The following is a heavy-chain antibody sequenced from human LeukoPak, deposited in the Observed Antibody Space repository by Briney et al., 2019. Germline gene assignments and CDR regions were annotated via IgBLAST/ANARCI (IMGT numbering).Heavy chain of an antibody. CDR2: INHSGST. D-gene: IGHD6-19*01. Sequence: SETLSLTCAVYGGSSSGYYWSWIRQPPGKGLEWIGEINHSGSTNYNPSLKSRVTISVDTSKNQFSLKLSSVTAADTAVYYCARARDSSGWYSLAFDYWGQGTLVTVSS. CDR3: ARARDSSGWYSLAFDY. J-gene: IGHJ4*02. V-gene: IGHV4-34*01. CDR1: GGSSSGYY.